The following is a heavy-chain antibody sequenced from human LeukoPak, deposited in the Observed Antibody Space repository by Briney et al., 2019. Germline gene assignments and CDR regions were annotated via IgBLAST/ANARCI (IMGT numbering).Heavy chain of an antibody. D-gene: IGHD3-22*01. V-gene: IGHV4-4*07. J-gene: IGHJ3*02. CDR2: IYTSGST. CDR1: GGSISSYY. CDR3: ARVREDCYDSSGSAVAFDI. Sequence: SETLSLTCTVSGGSISSYYWSWIRQPAGKGLEWIGRIYTSGSTNYNPSLKSRVTMSVDTSKNQFSLKLSSVTAADTAVYYCARVREDCYDSSGSAVAFDIWGQGTMVTVSS.